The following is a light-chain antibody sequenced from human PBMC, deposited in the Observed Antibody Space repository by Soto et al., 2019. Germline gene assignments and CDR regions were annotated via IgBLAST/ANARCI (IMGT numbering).Light chain of an antibody. CDR3: QQSYSTPPT. CDR2: AAS. V-gene: IGKV1-39*01. CDR1: QSISSY. Sequence: DIQMTQSPSSLSASVGDRVTIACRANQSISSYLNWYQQKPGKAPKLLIYAASRLQSGVPSRFSGSGSGTDSTLTISSLQPEDFATYYCQQSYSTPPTFGQGTKLEIK. J-gene: IGKJ2*01.